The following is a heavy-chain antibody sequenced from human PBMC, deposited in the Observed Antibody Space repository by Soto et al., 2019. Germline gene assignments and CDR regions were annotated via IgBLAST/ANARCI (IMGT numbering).Heavy chain of an antibody. V-gene: IGHV4-31*03. CDR1: GGSISSGGYY. CDR3: AGGSSKSWFDP. J-gene: IGHJ5*02. D-gene: IGHD6-6*01. CDR2: IYYNGNT. Sequence: QVQLQESGPGLVKASRTLSLTCTVSGGSISSGGYYWSWIRQHPGKGLEWIGYIYYNGNTYYNPSLKSRITISLDTSKNQFSLKLTSVTAADTAVYYCAGGSSKSWFDPWGQGTLVTVSS.